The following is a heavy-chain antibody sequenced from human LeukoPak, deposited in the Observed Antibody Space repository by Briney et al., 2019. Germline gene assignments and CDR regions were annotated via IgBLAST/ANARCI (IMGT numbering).Heavy chain of an antibody. CDR1: GYTFTSYY. V-gene: IGHV1-46*01. J-gene: IGHJ6*02. CDR3: ARMYYDYVWGSYRSYYYGMDV. D-gene: IGHD3-16*02. Sequence: ASVKVSCKASGYTFTSYYMHWVRQAPGQGLEWMGIINPSGGSTSYAQKFQGRVTMTRDTSTSTVYMELSSLRSEDTAVYYCARMYYDYVWGSYRSYYYGMDVWGQGTTVTVSS. CDR2: INPSGGST.